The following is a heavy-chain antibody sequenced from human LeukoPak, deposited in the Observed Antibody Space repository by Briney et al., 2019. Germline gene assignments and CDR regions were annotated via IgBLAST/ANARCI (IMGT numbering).Heavy chain of an antibody. D-gene: IGHD3-10*01. CDR1: GFTFSSYW. J-gene: IGHJ6*03. V-gene: IGHV3-74*01. CDR3: ARVMVRGVIIGSYYYYMDV. Sequence: GRSLRLSCAASGFTFSSYWMHWVRQAPGKGLVWVSRINSDGSSTSYADSVKGRFTISRDNAKNTLNLQMNGLRAEDTAVYYCARVMVRGVIIGSYYYYMDVWGKGTTVTIPS. CDR2: INSDGSST.